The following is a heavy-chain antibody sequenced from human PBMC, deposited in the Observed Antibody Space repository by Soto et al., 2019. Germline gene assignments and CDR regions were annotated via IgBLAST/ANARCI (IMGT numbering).Heavy chain of an antibody. Sequence: ASVKVSCKVSRYTLTYFAVHWVRQAPGQRLEWMGWINAGTGNRKYSQQLQDRVTITRDTSASTTYMELSSLISEDTAVYYCATDPFYDSSGYYSLRFDYWGQGTLVTVSS. J-gene: IGHJ4*02. V-gene: IGHV1-3*01. CDR2: INAGTGNR. D-gene: IGHD3-22*01. CDR1: RYTLTYFA. CDR3: ATDPFYDSSGYYSLRFDY.